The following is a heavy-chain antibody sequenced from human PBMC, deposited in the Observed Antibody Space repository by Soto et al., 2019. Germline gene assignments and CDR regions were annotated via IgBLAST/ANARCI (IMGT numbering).Heavy chain of an antibody. Sequence: SETLSLTCTVSGGSISSYYWSWIRQPPGKGLEWIGYIYYGGSTNYNPSLKSRVTISVDTSKNQFSLKLSSVTAADTAVYYCARRVREWLVADYYYYMDVWGKGTTVTVSS. J-gene: IGHJ6*03. CDR1: GGSISSYY. D-gene: IGHD6-19*01. V-gene: IGHV4-59*08. CDR2: IYYGGST. CDR3: ARRVREWLVADYYYYMDV.